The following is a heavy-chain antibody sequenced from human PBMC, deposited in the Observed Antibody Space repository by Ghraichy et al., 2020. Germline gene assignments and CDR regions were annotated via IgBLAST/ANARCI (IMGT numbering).Heavy chain of an antibody. Sequence: GESLNISCAASGFTLSSYWMHWVRQAPGKGLVWVARISTDDSGTDYADSVEGRFIISRDNVRNTLSLQINSLRAEDTAIYYCVRGARNWVGVDYWGQGTLVTVSS. D-gene: IGHD7-27*01. CDR1: GFTLSSYW. J-gene: IGHJ4*02. CDR2: ISTDDSGT. V-gene: IGHV3-74*01. CDR3: VRGARNWVGVDY.